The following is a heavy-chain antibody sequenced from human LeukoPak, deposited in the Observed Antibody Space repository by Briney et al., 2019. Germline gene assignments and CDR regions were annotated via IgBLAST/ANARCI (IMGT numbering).Heavy chain of an antibody. CDR3: ARDRAGGDSSGFYFDY. J-gene: IGHJ4*02. CDR1: GYSISSGYY. Sequence: SETLSLTCIVSGYSISSGYYWGWIRQSPGKGLEWIASIYHSGSIYYNPSLKSRVIISVDTSKNQFSLKLSSVTAADTAVYYCARDRAGGDSSGFYFDYWGQGILVTVSS. V-gene: IGHV4-38-2*02. CDR2: IYHSGSI. D-gene: IGHD3-22*01.